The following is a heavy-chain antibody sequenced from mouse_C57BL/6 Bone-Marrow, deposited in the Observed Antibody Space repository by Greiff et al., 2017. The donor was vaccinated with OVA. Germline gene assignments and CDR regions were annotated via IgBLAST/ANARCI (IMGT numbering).Heavy chain of an antibody. J-gene: IGHJ3*01. CDR1: GYSFTGYY. V-gene: IGHV1-42*01. CDR2: INPSTGGT. Sequence: EVMLVESGPELVKPGASVKISCKASGYSFTGYYMNWVKQSPEKSLEWIGEINPSTGGTTYNQKFKAKATLTVDKSSSTAYMQLKSLTSEDSAVYYCARSRWFAYWGQGTLVTVSA. CDR3: ARSRWFAY.